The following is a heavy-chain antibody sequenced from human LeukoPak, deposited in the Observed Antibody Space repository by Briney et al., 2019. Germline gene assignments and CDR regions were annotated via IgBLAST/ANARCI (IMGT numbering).Heavy chain of an antibody. J-gene: IGHJ4*02. CDR3: ASPFDSGYDSSFDY. V-gene: IGHV1-69*06. Sequence: SVKVSCKASGCTFSSYAISWVRQAPGQGLEWMGGIIPIFGTANYAQTFQGRVTITADKSTSTAYMELSSLRSEDTAVYYCASPFDSGYDSSFDYWGQGTLVTVSS. D-gene: IGHD5-12*01. CDR1: GCTFSSYA. CDR2: IIPIFGTA.